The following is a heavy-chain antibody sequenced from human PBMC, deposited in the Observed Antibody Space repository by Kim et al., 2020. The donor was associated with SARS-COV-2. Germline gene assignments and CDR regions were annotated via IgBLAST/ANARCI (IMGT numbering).Heavy chain of an antibody. Sequence: KSRVTMPVDTSKNQFSRKLSSVTAADTAVYYCARFRYSSGWYGGDAFDIWGQGTMVTVSS. CDR3: ARFRYSSGWYGGDAFDI. J-gene: IGHJ3*02. V-gene: IGHV4-4*06. D-gene: IGHD6-19*01.